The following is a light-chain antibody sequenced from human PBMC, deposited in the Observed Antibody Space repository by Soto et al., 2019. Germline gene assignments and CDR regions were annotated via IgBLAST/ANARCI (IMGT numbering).Light chain of an antibody. Sequence: EIVFTQSPGTVSLSRGERATLSCRASQSVTSSYLAWYQQKPGQAPRLLIYGVSSRATGIPDRFSGSGAGTDFTLTISRLEPEDFAVYYCQQYGDSPLTFGGGTKVDIK. J-gene: IGKJ4*01. CDR3: QQYGDSPLT. V-gene: IGKV3-20*01. CDR2: GVS. CDR1: QSVTSSY.